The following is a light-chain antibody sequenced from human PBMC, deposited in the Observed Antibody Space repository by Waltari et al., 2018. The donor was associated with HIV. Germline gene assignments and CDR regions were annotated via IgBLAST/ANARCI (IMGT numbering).Light chain of an antibody. V-gene: IGLV3-10*01. CDR1: ALPQKY. CDR3: YSTYSSGVSWV. CDR2: EDT. Sequence: SYELTQPPSVSVSPGQTARITCSGDALPQKYVYWYQQKSGQAPVLVIYEDTKRPSGISETFSGSSSGTVATLTITGAQVEHEADYYCYSTYSSGVSWVFGGGTKLTVL. J-gene: IGLJ3*02.